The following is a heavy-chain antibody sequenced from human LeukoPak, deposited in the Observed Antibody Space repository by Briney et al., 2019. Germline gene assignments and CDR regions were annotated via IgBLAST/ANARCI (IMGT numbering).Heavy chain of an antibody. CDR3: ARRTGTFDY. CDR2: IYYSGST. J-gene: IGHJ4*02. V-gene: IGHV4-39*01. D-gene: IGHD4-17*01. Sequence: PSETLSLTCTVSGGSISSSSYYWGWIRQPPGKGLEWIGSIYYSGSTYYNPSLESRVTISVDTSKNQFSLKLSSVTAADTAVCYCARRTGTFDYWGQGILVTVSS. CDR1: GGSISSSSYY.